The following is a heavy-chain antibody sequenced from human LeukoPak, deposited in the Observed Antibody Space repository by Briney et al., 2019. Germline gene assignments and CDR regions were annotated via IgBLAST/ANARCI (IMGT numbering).Heavy chain of an antibody. CDR1: GFTFSSYW. CDR2: IKPDGSLI. D-gene: IGHD1-26*01. Sequence: GGSLRLSCAASGFTFSSYWMTWVRRGPGKGLEWVANIKPDGSLIYYVDSVKGRFTISRDNAKNSLYLQMNSLRAEDTAVYYCAKWELYSGFYYIDYWGQGTLATVSS. J-gene: IGHJ4*02. V-gene: IGHV3-7*03. CDR3: AKWELYSGFYYIDY.